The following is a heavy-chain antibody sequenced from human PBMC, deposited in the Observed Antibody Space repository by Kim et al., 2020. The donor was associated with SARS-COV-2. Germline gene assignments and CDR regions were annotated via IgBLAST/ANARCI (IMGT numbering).Heavy chain of an antibody. CDR2: ISYDGSNK. D-gene: IGHD3-10*01. CDR3: ARDIWVGEPQGAFEI. V-gene: IGHV3-30*04. Sequence: GGSLRLSCAASGFTFSSYAMHWVRQAPGKGLEWVAVISYDGSNKYYADSVKGRFTISRDNSKNTLYLQMNSLRAEDTAVYYCARDIWVGEPQGAFEIWGQGTMVTVSS. CDR1: GFTFSSYA. J-gene: IGHJ3*02.